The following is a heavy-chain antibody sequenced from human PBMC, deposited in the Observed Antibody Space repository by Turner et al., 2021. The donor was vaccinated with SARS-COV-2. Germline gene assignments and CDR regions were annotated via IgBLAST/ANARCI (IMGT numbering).Heavy chain of an antibody. CDR2: IYYSGST. D-gene: IGHD6-13*01. CDR1: GGSISSSSYY. CDR3: ARHWEVAAAAYLARFDP. V-gene: IGHV4-39*01. Sequence: QLPLQYSGPGLLKPSDTLSLTCTVSGGSISSSSYYWGWIRQPPGKGLEWIGSIYYSGSTYYNPSLKSRVTISVDTSKNHFSLKLSSVTAADTALYYCARHWEVAAAAYLARFDPWGQGTLVTVSS. J-gene: IGHJ5*02.